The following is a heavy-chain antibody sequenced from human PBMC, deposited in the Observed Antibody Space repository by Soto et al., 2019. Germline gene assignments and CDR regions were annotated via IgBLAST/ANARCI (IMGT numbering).Heavy chain of an antibody. D-gene: IGHD3-22*01. V-gene: IGHV4-59*01. CDR1: GGSISSYY. J-gene: IGHJ5*02. CDR2: IYYSGST. CDR3: ARELRTYYYDSSGYYQINWFDP. Sequence: SETLSLTCTVSGGSISSYYWSWIRQPPGKGLEWIGYIYYSGSTNYNPSLKSRVTISVDTSKNQFSLKLSSVTAADTAVYYCARELRTYYYDSSGYYQINWFDPWGQGTLVTVSS.